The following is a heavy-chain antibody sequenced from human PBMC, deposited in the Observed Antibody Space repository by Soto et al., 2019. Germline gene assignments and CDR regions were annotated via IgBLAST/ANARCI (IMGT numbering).Heavy chain of an antibody. D-gene: IGHD6-6*01. CDR1: GFTFSDHY. CDR3: TIKSMSLYGMDI. Sequence: PGGSLRLSCAASGFTFSDHYMDWVRQAPGKGLEWVGRTRNKANSYTTEYVASVKGRFTISRDDSKNSLYLQMNSLKTEDTAVYYCTIKSMSLYGMDIWGQGTTVTVSS. CDR2: TRNKANSYTT. J-gene: IGHJ6*02. V-gene: IGHV3-72*01.